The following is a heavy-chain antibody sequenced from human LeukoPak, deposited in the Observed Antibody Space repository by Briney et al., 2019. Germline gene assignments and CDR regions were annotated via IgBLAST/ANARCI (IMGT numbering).Heavy chain of an antibody. J-gene: IGHJ3*02. CDR3: ARVPGMCGGDCYPGAFDI. D-gene: IGHD2-21*02. Sequence: GASVKVSCKASGYTFTSYYMHWVRQAPGQGLEWMGIINPSGGSTSYAQKFQGRVTMTRDMSTSTVYMELSSLRSEDTAVYYCARVPGMCGGDCYPGAFDIWGQGTMVTVSS. V-gene: IGHV1-46*01. CDR2: INPSGGST. CDR1: GYTFTSYY.